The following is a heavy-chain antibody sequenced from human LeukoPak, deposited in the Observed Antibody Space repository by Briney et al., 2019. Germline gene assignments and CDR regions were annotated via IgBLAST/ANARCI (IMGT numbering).Heavy chain of an antibody. V-gene: IGHV4-59*01. Sequence: PSETLSLTCTVSGGSISSYYWSWIRQPPGKGLEWIGYIYYSGSTNYNPSLKSRVTISVDTSKNQFSLKLSSVTAADTAVYYCATGGYCSGGSCWADAFDIWGQGTMVTVSS. CDR3: ATGGYCSGGSCWADAFDI. CDR2: IYYSGST. J-gene: IGHJ3*02. D-gene: IGHD2-15*01. CDR1: GGSISSYY.